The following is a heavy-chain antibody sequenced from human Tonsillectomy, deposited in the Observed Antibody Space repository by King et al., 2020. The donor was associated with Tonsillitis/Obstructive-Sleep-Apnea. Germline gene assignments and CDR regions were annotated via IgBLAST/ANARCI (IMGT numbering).Heavy chain of an antibody. CDR2: IYYSGGA. V-gene: IGHV4-59*01. CDR3: ARDMVLEVGGDAFDL. Sequence: VQLQESGPGLVKPSETLSLTCTVSGGSISSYYWSWIRQPPGKGLEWVGYIYYSGGANYNPSLKSGVTMSVDRTQKQFSMKQSYVTAADTAVYYCARDMVLEVGGDAFDLWGQGPSVTVSS. J-gene: IGHJ3*01. D-gene: IGHD2-8*01. CDR1: GGSISSYY.